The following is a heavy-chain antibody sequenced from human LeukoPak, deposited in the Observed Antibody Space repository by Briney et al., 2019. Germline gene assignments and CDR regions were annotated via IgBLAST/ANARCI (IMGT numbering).Heavy chain of an antibody. D-gene: IGHD5-18*01. CDR3: ARPDQRGYTYGYSAFDI. V-gene: IGHV4-39*01. CDR1: GGSISSSNYY. Sequence: SETLSLTCTVSGGSISSSNYYWGWIRQPPGKGLEWIGGIYYSGSTYYNPSLKSRVTISADTSKNLFSLKLSSVTAADTAVYYCARPDQRGYTYGYSAFDIWGQGTMVTVSS. CDR2: IYYSGST. J-gene: IGHJ3*02.